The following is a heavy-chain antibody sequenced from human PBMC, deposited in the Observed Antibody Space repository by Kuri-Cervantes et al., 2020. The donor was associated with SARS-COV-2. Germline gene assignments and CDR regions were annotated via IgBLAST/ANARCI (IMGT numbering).Heavy chain of an antibody. D-gene: IGHD3-22*01. CDR2: IYSGGST. J-gene: IGHJ3*02. V-gene: IGHV3-66*01. CDR1: GFTVSSNY. CDR3: ATETYYYDSSGYYYGPHDAFDI. Sequence: GESLKISCAASGFTVSSNYMSWVRQAPGKGLEWVSVIYSGGSTYYADSVKGRFTISRDNSKNTLYLQMNSLRAEDTAVYYCATETYYYDSSGYYYGPHDAFDIWGQGTMITVSS.